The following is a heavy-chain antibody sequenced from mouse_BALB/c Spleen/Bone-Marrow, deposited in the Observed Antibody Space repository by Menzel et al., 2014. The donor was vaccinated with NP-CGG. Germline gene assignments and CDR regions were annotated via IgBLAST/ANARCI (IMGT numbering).Heavy chain of an antibody. D-gene: IGHD2-12*01. CDR1: GFTFSSFG. Sequence: EVQGVESGGGLVQPGGSRKLPCAASGFTFSSFGMHWVRQAPEKGLEWVAYISSGSSTIYYADTVKGRFTISRDNPKNTLFLQMTSLRSEDTAMYYCARSLYYSYDFFDYLGQGTTLTVSS. J-gene: IGHJ2*01. CDR3: ARSLYYSYDFFDY. V-gene: IGHV5-17*02. CDR2: ISSGSSTI.